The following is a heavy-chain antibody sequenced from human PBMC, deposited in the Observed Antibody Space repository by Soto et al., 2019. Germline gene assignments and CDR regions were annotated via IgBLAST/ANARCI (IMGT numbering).Heavy chain of an antibody. D-gene: IGHD3-10*01. CDR3: VLSLRGIINY. CDR1: GITFSDHD. J-gene: IGHJ4*02. Sequence: EVQLVESGGGLVQPGGSLRLSCAISGITFSDHDIDWVRQAPGKGLEWLGRSRSRADNYATDYAASVKGRFTFSRYDSKSLLSLQMRSLKTGDTAMYYCVLSLRGIINYWGQGTLVTLSS. V-gene: IGHV3-72*01. CDR2: SRSRADNYAT.